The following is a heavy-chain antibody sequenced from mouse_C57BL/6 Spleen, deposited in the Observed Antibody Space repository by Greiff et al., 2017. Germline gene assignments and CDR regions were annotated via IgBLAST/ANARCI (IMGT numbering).Heavy chain of an antibody. D-gene: IGHD1-1*01. V-gene: IGHV1-15*01. J-gene: IGHJ3*01. Sequence: VKLMESGAELVRPGASVTLSCKASGYTFTDYEMHWVKQTPVHGLEWIGAIDPETGGTAYNQKFKGKAILTADKSSSTAYMELRSLTSEDSTVYYCTRSSYYYGSSSAWFAYWGQGTLVTVSA. CDR1: GYTFTDYE. CDR2: IDPETGGT. CDR3: TRSSYYYGSSSAWFAY.